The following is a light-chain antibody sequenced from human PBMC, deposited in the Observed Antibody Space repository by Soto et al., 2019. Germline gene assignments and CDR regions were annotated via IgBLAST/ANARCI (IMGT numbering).Light chain of an antibody. J-gene: IGKJ2*01. CDR3: QHYDNWPYT. CDR1: QTLSRN. CDR2: GAS. Sequence: EVVLTQSPATLSVSPGERASLSCRASQTLSRNLAWYQHQPGQAPRLLIYGASTRVTGIPARFSGSGSGTDFTLTISSLQSEGSAVYYCQHYDNWPYTFGQGTKLEIK. V-gene: IGKV3-15*01.